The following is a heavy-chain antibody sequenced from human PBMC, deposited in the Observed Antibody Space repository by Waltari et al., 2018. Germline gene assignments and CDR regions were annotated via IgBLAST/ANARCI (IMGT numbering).Heavy chain of an antibody. Sequence: QVQLQESGPGLVKPSETLSLTCTVSGGSISSYYWSWIRQPPGKGLEWIGYIYYSGSTNYNPSLKSRVTISVDTSKNQFSLKLSSVTAADTAVYYRARGQVVVAAMNVVFDAFDIWGQGTMVTVSS. J-gene: IGHJ3*02. CDR2: IYYSGST. D-gene: IGHD2-15*01. CDR1: GGSISSYY. V-gene: IGHV4-59*01. CDR3: ARGQVVVAAMNVVFDAFDI.